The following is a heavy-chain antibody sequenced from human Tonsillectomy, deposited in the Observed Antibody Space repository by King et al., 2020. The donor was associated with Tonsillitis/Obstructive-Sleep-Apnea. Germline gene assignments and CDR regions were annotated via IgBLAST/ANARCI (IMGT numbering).Heavy chain of an antibody. V-gene: IGHV3-11*05. J-gene: IGHJ4*02. Sequence: VQLVESGGGLVKPGGSLRLSCAASGFTFSDYYMSWIRQAPGKGLEWVSYISSSSSYTNYADSVKGRFTISRDNAKNSLYLQMNSLRAEDTAVYYCARGDYYGSDTSAYWGQGTLVTVSS. CDR2: ISSSSSYT. D-gene: IGHD3-10*01. CDR1: GFTFSDYY. CDR3: ARGDYYGSDTSAY.